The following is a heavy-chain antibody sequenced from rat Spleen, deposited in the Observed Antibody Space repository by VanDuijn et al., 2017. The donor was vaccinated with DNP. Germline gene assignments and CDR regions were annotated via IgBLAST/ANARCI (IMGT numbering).Heavy chain of an antibody. J-gene: IGHJ4*01. D-gene: IGHD5-1*01. CDR1: GFTFSDYN. CDR2: ISTGGGNT. Sequence: EVQLVESGGGLVQPGRSLKLSCAASGFTFSDYNMAWVRQAPTKGLEWVASISTGGGNTYYRDSVKGRFTISRDNAKSTLYLQMDSLRSEETATFYCARVQLGYYAMDAWGQGTSVTVSS. V-gene: IGHV5S11*01. CDR3: ARVQLGYYAMDA.